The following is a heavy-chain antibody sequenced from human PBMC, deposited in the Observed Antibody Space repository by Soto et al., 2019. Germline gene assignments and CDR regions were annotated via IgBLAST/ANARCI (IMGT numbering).Heavy chain of an antibody. D-gene: IGHD1-1*01. Sequence: SETLSLTCAVYGGSFSGYYFTWIRQPPGKGLEWIGYIYYSGSTNYNPSLKSRVTISVDTSKNQFSLKLSSVTAADTAVYYCASLTFGTSIDYWGQGTLVTVSS. CDR3: ASLTFGTSIDY. V-gene: IGHV4-59*08. CDR2: IYYSGST. J-gene: IGHJ4*02. CDR1: GGSFSGYY.